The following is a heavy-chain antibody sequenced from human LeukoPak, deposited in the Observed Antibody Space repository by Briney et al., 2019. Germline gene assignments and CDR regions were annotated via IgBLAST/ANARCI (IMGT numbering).Heavy chain of an antibody. CDR3: ARRYGDSLDY. D-gene: IGHD4-17*01. CDR2: INHSGST. Sequence: SETLSLTCAVYGGSFSGYYWSWIRQPPGKGLEWIGEINHSGSTNYNPSLKSRVTISVDTSKNQFSLKLSSVTAADTAVYYCARRYGDSLDYWGQGTLVTVSS. V-gene: IGHV4-34*01. CDR1: GGSFSGYY. J-gene: IGHJ4*02.